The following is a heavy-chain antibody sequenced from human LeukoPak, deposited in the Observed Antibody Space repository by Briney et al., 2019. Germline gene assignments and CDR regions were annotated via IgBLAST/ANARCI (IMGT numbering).Heavy chain of an antibody. J-gene: IGHJ4*02. CDR3: AREASGRNFDY. CDR2: IYSGGST. V-gene: IGHV3-66*01. Sequence: GGSLRLSCAASGFTVSSNYMSWVRQAPGKGLEWVSVIYSGGSTYYADSVKGRFTISRDNSKNTLYLQMNSLRAEDTAVYYCAREASGRNFDYWGQGTLVTVSS. D-gene: IGHD6-19*01. CDR1: GFTVSSNY.